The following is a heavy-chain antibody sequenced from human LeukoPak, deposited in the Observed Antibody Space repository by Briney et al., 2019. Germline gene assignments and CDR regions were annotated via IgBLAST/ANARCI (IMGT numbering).Heavy chain of an antibody. Sequence: GGSLRLSCAASGFTFSSYSMNWVRQAPGKGLEWVSSISSSSSYIYYADSVKGRFTISRDNAKNSLYLQMNSLRAEDTAVYYCARVGRVHAFDIWGQRTMVTVSS. CDR2: ISSSSSYI. CDR3: ARVGRVHAFDI. V-gene: IGHV3-21*01. D-gene: IGHD3-10*01. J-gene: IGHJ3*02. CDR1: GFTFSSYS.